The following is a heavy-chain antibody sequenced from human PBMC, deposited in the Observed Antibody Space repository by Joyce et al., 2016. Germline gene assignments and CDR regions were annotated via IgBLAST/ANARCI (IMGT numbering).Heavy chain of an antibody. CDR3: ARGGTSSDHYFFYTLDV. D-gene: IGHD1-14*01. J-gene: IGHJ6*02. V-gene: IGHV1-69*12. CDR1: GGAFSNFT. Sequence: QVLLVQSGATVKRPGSSLRVSCKSSGGAFSNFTVNWVRQAPGQRLEWMGGIIAFFRAAKYAEHFQGRVTLTADLSTRTAYMELSSLTSADTAVYYCARGGTSSDHYFFYTLDVWGPGTTVIVSS. CDR2: IIAFFRAA.